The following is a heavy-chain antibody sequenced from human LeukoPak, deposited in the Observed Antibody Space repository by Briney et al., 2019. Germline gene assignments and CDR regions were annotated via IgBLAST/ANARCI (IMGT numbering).Heavy chain of an antibody. CDR1: GGSISSGGYY. Sequence: PSQTLSLTCTVSGGSISSGGYYWRWLRQHPGEGLEWIGYINYSGSTYYNPSLKSRLTISVDTSKNQFSLRLTSVTVADTAVYYCARGRSTHKYWGQGALVTVSS. V-gene: IGHV4-31*03. D-gene: IGHD3-3*01. CDR3: ARGRSTHKY. CDR2: INYSGST. J-gene: IGHJ4*02.